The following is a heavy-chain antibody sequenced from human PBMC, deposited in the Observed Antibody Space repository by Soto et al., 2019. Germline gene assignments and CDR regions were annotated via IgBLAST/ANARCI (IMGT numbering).Heavy chain of an antibody. J-gene: IGHJ6*02. CDR3: ARVLSWASYYDFWSGYYNYYYYGMTS. CDR1: GYTFTSYD. V-gene: IGHV1-8*01. Sequence: QVQLVQSGAEVKKPGASVKVSCKASGYTFTSYDINWVRQATGQGLEWMGWMNPNSANTGYAQKFQGRVTMTRNTSISTAYMELSSLRSEDTAVYYCARVLSWASYYDFWSGYYNYYYYGMTSGAKGPRSPSP. CDR2: MNPNSANT. D-gene: IGHD3-3*01.